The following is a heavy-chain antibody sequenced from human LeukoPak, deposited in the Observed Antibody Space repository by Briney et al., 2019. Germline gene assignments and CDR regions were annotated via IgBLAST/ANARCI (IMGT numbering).Heavy chain of an antibody. CDR1: GYSFATYW. Sequence: GESLKISCKGSGYSFATYWIGWVRQMPGKGLEWMGIIYPGDSDIRYSPSIQGQVSISADKSISTAYLQWSSLKASDTAMHYCATRYSGSYNDYWGQGTLVTVSS. CDR2: IYPGDSDI. V-gene: IGHV5-51*01. J-gene: IGHJ4*02. CDR3: ATRYSGSYNDY. D-gene: IGHD1-26*01.